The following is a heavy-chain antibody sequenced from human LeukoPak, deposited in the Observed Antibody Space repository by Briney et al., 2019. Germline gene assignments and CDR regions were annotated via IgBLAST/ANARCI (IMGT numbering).Heavy chain of an antibody. D-gene: IGHD5-18*01. CDR1: GGSISSYY. Sequence: SETLSLTCTVSGGSISSYYWSWIRQPPGKGLEWIGFIYYSGSTNYNPSLKSRVTISVDTSKKQFSLKLSSVTAADTAVYYCARTEESGYSYRYFGYYYYMDVWGKGTTVTVSS. CDR3: ARTEESGYSYRYFGYYYYMDV. J-gene: IGHJ6*03. V-gene: IGHV4-59*01. CDR2: IYYSGST.